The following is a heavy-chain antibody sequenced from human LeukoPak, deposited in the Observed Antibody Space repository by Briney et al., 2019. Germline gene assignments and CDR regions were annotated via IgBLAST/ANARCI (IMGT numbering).Heavy chain of an antibody. CDR1: GFTFSSYG. D-gene: IGHD4-17*01. Sequence: GGSQRLSCAASGFTFSSYGMSWVRQAPGKGLEWVSAISGSGGSTYYADSVKGRFIISRDNSKNTLYLQMNSLRAEDTAVYYCAKCRDYGDPWYMDVWGKGTTVTISS. V-gene: IGHV3-23*01. CDR3: AKCRDYGDPWYMDV. CDR2: ISGSGGST. J-gene: IGHJ6*03.